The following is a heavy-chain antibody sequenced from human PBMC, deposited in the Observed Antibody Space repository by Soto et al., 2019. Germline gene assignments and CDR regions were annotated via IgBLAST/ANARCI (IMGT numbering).Heavy chain of an antibody. J-gene: IGHJ5*02. CDR2: INHSGST. V-gene: IGHV4-34*01. CDR3: ARGLRHCSSTSCYTGRSSNWFDP. D-gene: IGHD2-2*02. CDR1: GGSFSGYY. Sequence: SETLSLTCAVYGGSFSGYYWSWIRQPPGKGLEWIGEINHSGSTNYNPSLKSRVTISVDTSKNQFSLKLSSVTAADTAVYYCARGLRHCSSTSCYTGRSSNWFDPWGQGTLVTVSS.